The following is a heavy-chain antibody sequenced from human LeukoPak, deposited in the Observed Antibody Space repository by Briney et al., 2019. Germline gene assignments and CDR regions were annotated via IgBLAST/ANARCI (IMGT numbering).Heavy chain of an antibody. D-gene: IGHD5-12*01. CDR1: GDSISSYY. Sequence: PSETLSLTCTVSGDSISSYYWSWIRQPPGKGLEWIGYIYYSGSTNYNPSLKSRVTISVDTSKNQFSLKLSSVTAAETAVYYCARQYSGYDSGGPYFDYWGQGTLVTVSS. CDR3: ARQYSGYDSGGPYFDY. CDR2: IYYSGST. J-gene: IGHJ4*02. V-gene: IGHV4-59*08.